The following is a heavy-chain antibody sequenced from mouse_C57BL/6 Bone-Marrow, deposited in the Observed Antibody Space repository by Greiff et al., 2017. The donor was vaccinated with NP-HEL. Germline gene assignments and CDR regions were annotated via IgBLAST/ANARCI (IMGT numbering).Heavy chain of an antibody. D-gene: IGHD1-2*01. CDR1: GFTFTSYW. Sequence: QVQLLQSGAELAKPGASVKLSCKASGFTFTSYWMHWVKQRPGQGLEWIGYINPSSGYTKSNQKFKDKATLTADKSSSTAYMQLSSLTYEDSAVYYCARETRLWGYAMDDWGQGTSVTVSS. V-gene: IGHV1-7*01. CDR3: ARETRLWGYAMDD. J-gene: IGHJ4*01. CDR2: INPSSGYT.